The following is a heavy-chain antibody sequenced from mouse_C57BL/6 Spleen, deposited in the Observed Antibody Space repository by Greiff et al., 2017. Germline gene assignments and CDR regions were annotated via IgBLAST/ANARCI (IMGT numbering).Heavy chain of an antibody. CDR2: IDPSDSYT. CDR3: ARFTTVGANYWYFDV. Sequence: QVQLQQPGAELVMPGASVKLSCKASGYTFTSYWMHWVKQRPGQGLEWIGEIDPSDSYTNYNQKFKGKSTLTVDKSSSTAYMQLSSLTSEDSAGYYGARFTTVGANYWYFDVWGTGTTVTVSS. D-gene: IGHD1-1*01. CDR1: GYTFTSYW. J-gene: IGHJ1*03. V-gene: IGHV1-69*01.